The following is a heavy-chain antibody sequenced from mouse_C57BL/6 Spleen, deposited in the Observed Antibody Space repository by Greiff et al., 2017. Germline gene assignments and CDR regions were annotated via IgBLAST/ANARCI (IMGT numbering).Heavy chain of an antibody. Sequence: VQLKESGGGLVQPKGSLKLSCAASGFSFNTYAMNWVRQAPGKGLEWVARIRSKSNNYATYYADSVKDRFTISRDDSESMLYLQMNNLKTEDTAMYYCVRGGYYDYGRPFAYWGQGTLVTVSA. J-gene: IGHJ3*01. CDR2: IRSKSNNYAT. D-gene: IGHD2-4*01. CDR1: GFSFNTYA. V-gene: IGHV10-1*01. CDR3: VRGGYYDYGRPFAY.